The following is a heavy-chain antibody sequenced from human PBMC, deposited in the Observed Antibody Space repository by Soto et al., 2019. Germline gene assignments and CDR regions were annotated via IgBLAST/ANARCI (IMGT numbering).Heavy chain of an antibody. Sequence: PSQTLSLTCTVSGGSISSSSYYWSWIRQPPGKGLEWIGYIYYGGSTNYNPSLKSRVTISVDTSKNQFSLKLSSVTAADTAVYYCARGHYGDAAWFDPWGQGTLVTVSS. CDR3: ARGHYGDAAWFDP. D-gene: IGHD4-17*01. J-gene: IGHJ5*02. CDR2: IYYGGST. CDR1: GGSISSSSYY. V-gene: IGHV4-61*01.